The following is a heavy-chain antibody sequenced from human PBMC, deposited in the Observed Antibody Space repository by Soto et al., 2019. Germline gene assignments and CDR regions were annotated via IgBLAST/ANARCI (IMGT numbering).Heavy chain of an antibody. CDR2: IIPIFGTA. Sequence: ASVKVSCKASGGTFSSYAISWVRQAPGQGLEWMGGIIPIFGTANYARKFQGRVTITADESTSTAYMELSSLRSEDTAVYYCARVREGYFDYWGQGTLVTVPS. D-gene: IGHD3-3*01. CDR3: ARVREGYFDY. V-gene: IGHV1-69*13. CDR1: GGTFSSYA. J-gene: IGHJ4*02.